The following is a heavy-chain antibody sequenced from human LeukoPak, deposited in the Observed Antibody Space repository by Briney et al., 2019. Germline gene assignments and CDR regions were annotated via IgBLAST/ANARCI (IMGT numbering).Heavy chain of an antibody. D-gene: IGHD3-3*01. J-gene: IGHJ5*02. CDR1: GGTFSSYA. V-gene: IGHV1-69*05. CDR3: ARDPXQGYYDFWSGYYKGXFDP. CDR2: IIPIFGTA. Sequence: SVKVSCKASGGTFSSYAISWVRQAPGQGLEWMGGIIPIFGTANYAQKFQGRVTITTDESTSTAYMELSSLRSEDTAVYYCARDPXQGYYDFWSGYYKGXFDPWGQGTLVTVSS.